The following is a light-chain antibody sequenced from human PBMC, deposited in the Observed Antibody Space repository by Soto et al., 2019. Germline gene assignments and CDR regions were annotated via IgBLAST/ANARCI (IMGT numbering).Light chain of an antibody. J-gene: IGKJ5*01. V-gene: IGKV3-20*01. Sequence: EIVWTQSPAILSLSPGARATSPWEARQSVSSSYVAWYQQKPGQAPRLLIYGASSRATGIPDRCCGSGSGTDFTLTISRLEPEDFAVYDCQQYGSSPPITFGQGTRLEIK. CDR3: QQYGSSPPIT. CDR1: QSVSSSY. CDR2: GAS.